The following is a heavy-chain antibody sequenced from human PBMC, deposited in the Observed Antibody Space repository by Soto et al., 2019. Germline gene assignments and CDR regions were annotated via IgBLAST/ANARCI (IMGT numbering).Heavy chain of an antibody. D-gene: IGHD3-22*01. CDR3: ARVQDSSGYTAFEI. CDR2: ISAYNGNT. V-gene: IGHV1-18*04. Sequence: ASVKVSCKASGYTFTSYGISWVRQAPGQGLEWMGWISAYNGNTNYAQKLQGRVTMTTDTSTSTAYMELRSLRSDDTAVYYCARVQDSSGYTAFEIWGKGTMVTVSS. J-gene: IGHJ3*02. CDR1: GYTFTSYG.